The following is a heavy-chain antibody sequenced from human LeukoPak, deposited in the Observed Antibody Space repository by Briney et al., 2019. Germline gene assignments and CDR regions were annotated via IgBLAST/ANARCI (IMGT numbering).Heavy chain of an antibody. CDR2: IYSGGST. CDR3: ARVAEAAAFDS. V-gene: IGHV3-53*01. D-gene: IGHD6-13*01. Sequence: GGSLRLSCAASGFTVSSNYMSWVRQAPGKGLEWVSVIYSGGSTYYADSVKGRFTISRDNSKNTLYLQMNSLKPEDTAVYYCARVAEAAAFDSWGQGTLVTVSS. J-gene: IGHJ4*02. CDR1: GFTVSSNY.